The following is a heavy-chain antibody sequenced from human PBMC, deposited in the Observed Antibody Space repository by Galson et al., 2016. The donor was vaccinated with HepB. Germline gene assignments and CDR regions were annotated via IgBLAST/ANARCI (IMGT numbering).Heavy chain of an antibody. CDR3: ARHTFHFDY. J-gene: IGHJ4*02. CDR2: IYPKDLDV. Sequence: QSGAEVKKPGESLKISCQGSGYRFAHYWIGWVRQMPGKGLEWMGIIYPKDLDVKYSPSFQGQVTISVDKSTSTVFLQWTSLEASDTAMYYFARHTFHFDYWGQGTQVAVSS. CDR1: GYRFAHYW. V-gene: IGHV5-51*01.